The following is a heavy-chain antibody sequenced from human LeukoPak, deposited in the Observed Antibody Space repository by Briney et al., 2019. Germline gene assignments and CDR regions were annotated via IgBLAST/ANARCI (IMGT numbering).Heavy chain of an antibody. V-gene: IGHV1-3*01. CDR1: GYTFTSYA. Sequence: ASVKVSCKASGYTFTSYAMHWVRQAPGQRLEWMGWINAGNGNTKYSQKFQGRVTITRDTSASTAYMELSSLRSEDTAVYYCASAPLRGLFYYYGMDVRGQGTTVTVSS. CDR2: INAGNGNT. J-gene: IGHJ6*02. D-gene: IGHD4-17*01. CDR3: ASAPLRGLFYYYGMDV.